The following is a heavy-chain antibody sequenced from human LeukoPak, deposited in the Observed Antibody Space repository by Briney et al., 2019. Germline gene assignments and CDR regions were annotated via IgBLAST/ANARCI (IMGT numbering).Heavy chain of an antibody. J-gene: IGHJ5*02. Sequence: ASVKVSCKASGYTFTTYGISWVRQATGQGLEWMGWISAYNGNTNYTQKLQGRVTITTDTSTSTAYMELGSRRSDDTVVYYCARDITIFGVVISWFDPWGQGTLVSVSS. CDR1: GYTFTTYG. V-gene: IGHV1-18*01. D-gene: IGHD3-3*01. CDR3: ARDITIFGVVISWFDP. CDR2: ISAYNGNT.